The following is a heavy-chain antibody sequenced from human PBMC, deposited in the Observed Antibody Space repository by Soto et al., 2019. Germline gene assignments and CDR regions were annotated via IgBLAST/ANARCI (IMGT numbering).Heavy chain of an antibody. CDR2: IYYSGST. J-gene: IGHJ4*02. D-gene: IGHD5-12*01. Sequence: SETLSLTCTVSGGSISRYYWSWIRQPPGKGLEWIGYIYYSGSTNYNPSLKSRVTISVDTSKNQFSLKLSSMTAADTAVYFCARWWLGGYHSYFAYWAQLALVTVSS. CDR3: ARWWLGGYHSYFAY. V-gene: IGHV4-59*12. CDR1: GGSISRYY.